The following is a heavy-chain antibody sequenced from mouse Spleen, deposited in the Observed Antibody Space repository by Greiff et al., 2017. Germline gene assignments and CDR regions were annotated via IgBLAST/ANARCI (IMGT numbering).Heavy chain of an antibody. CDR1: GFTFSDYG. CDR3: AKTARATYWYFDV. D-gene: IGHD3-2*01. CDR2: ISSGSSTI. J-gene: IGHJ1*01. V-gene: IGHV5-17*01. Sequence: EVKLVESGGGLVKPGGSLKLSCAASGFTFSDYGMHWVRQAPEKGLEWVAYISSGSSTIYYADTVKGRFTISRDNAKNTLFLQMTSLRSEDTAMYYCAKTARATYWYFDVWGAGTTVTVSS.